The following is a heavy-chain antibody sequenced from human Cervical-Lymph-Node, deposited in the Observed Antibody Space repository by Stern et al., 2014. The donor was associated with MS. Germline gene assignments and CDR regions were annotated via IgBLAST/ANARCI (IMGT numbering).Heavy chain of an antibody. J-gene: IGHJ6*02. CDR3: ARAGSPRSSNVVPPPYGMDV. CDR1: GGTFSSYA. V-gene: IGHV1-69*01. D-gene: IGHD2-15*01. CDR2: IIPIFGTA. Sequence: VQLVESGAEVKKPGSSVKVSCKASGGTFSSYAISWVRQAPGQGLEWMGGIIPIFGTANYAQKFQGRVTMTADESTSTAYMELSSLRSEDTAVYYCARAGSPRSSNVVPPPYGMDVWGQGTTVTVSS.